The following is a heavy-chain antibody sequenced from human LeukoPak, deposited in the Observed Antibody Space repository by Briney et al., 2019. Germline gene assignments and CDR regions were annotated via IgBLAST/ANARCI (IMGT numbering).Heavy chain of an antibody. D-gene: IGHD1-26*01. CDR3: ASRRGSNRPFDY. CDR1: GFTFSTYS. CDR2: ISDDSNYI. Sequence: PGGSLRLSCAASGFTFSTYSGNWIRQAPGKGLERVSSISDDSNYIFYADSVKGRFTISRDNAKNSLYLQMNSLTAEDSAVYYCASRRGSNRPFDYWGQGTLVTVSS. V-gene: IGHV3-21*01. J-gene: IGHJ4*02.